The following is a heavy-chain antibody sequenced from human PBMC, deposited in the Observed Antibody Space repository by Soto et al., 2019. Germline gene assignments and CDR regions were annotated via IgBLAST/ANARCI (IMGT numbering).Heavy chain of an antibody. V-gene: IGHV1-46*01. CDR3: AREPRIAPKVGYYGMDV. CDR1: GYTFTSYY. J-gene: IGHJ6*02. CDR2: INPSGGST. D-gene: IGHD6-13*01. Sequence: ASVKVSCKASGYTFTSYYMHWVRQAPGQGLEWMGIINPSGGSTSYAQKFQGRVTMTRDTSTSTVYMELSSLRSEDTAVYYCAREPRIAPKVGYYGMDVWGQGTTVTVS.